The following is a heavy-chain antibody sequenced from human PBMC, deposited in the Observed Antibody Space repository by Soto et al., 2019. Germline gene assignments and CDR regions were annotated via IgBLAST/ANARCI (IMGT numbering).Heavy chain of an antibody. J-gene: IGHJ4*02. V-gene: IGHV5-51*01. CDR3: ARRGYGDYTDAYFDY. D-gene: IGHD4-17*01. CDR1: GYSFTSYW. Sequence: GESLKISCKGSGYSFTSYWIGWGRQMPGKGLEWMGIIYPGDSDTRYSPSFQGQVTISADKSISTAYLQWSSLKASDTAMYYCARRGYGDYTDAYFDYWGQGTLVTVSS. CDR2: IYPGDSDT.